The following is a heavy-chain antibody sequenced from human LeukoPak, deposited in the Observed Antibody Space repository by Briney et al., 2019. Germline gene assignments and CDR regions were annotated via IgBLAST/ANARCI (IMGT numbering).Heavy chain of an antibody. J-gene: IGHJ6*02. D-gene: IGHD6-13*01. V-gene: IGHV4-39*01. Sequence: SETLSLTCTVSGGSISSSSYYWSWIRQPPGKGLEWIGSIYYSGSTYYNPSLKSRVTIPVDTSKNQFSLKLSSVTAADTTVYYCARRSWSVYYYGMDVWGQGTTVTVSS. CDR3: ARRSWSVYYYGMDV. CDR2: IYYSGST. CDR1: GGSISSSSYY.